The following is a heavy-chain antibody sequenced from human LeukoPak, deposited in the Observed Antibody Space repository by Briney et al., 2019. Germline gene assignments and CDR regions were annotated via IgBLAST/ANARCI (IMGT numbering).Heavy chain of an antibody. V-gene: IGHV3-30-3*01. D-gene: IGHD3-3*01. CDR1: GFTFSSYA. J-gene: IGHJ3*02. CDR2: ISYDGSNK. Sequence: PGGSLRLSCAASGFTFSSYAMHWVRQAPGKGLEWVAVISYDGSNKYYADSVKGRFTISRDNSKNTLYLQMNSLRAEDTAVYYCARAGGGYDFWSANAFDIWGQGTMVTVSS. CDR3: ARAGGGYDFWSANAFDI.